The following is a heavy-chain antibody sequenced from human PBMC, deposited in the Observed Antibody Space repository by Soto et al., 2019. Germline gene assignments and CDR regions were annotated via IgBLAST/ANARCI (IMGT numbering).Heavy chain of an antibody. CDR1: GFTFSRYG. Sequence: QVQLVESGGGVVQPGRSLRLSSATSGFTFSRYGMHWVRQAPGKGLEWVAVISYDGSNKYYADSVKGRFTISRDNSKNTLYLQMNSLRAEDTAVYYCAKAKYQLLSYYFDYWGQGTLVTVSS. D-gene: IGHD2-2*01. CDR2: ISYDGSNK. CDR3: AKAKYQLLSYYFDY. J-gene: IGHJ4*02. V-gene: IGHV3-30*18.